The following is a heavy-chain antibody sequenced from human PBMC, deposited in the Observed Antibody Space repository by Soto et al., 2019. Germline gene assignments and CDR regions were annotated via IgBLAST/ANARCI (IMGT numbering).Heavy chain of an antibody. CDR1: GYTFTGYY. D-gene: IGHD6-13*01. J-gene: IGHJ4*02. CDR2: MYPGDSDT. V-gene: IGHV5-51*01. CDR3: ARSPRSSPYFDY. Sequence: GESLKISCQASGYTFTGYYIGWVRQMPGKGLEWMGIMYPGDSDTRYNPSFQGQVTISADRSINTAYLQWNSLEASDTAFYFCARSPRSSPYFDYWGQGALVTVSS.